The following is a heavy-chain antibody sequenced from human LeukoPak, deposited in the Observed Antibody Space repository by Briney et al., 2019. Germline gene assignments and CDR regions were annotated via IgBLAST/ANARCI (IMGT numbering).Heavy chain of an antibody. V-gene: IGHV4-39*07. J-gene: IGHJ6*03. CDR1: GGSISSSSYY. Sequence: PSETLSLTCTVSGGSISSSSYYWGWIRQPPGKGLEWIGSFYQSGSTYYNPSLKSRVTISADTSKNQFSLKLSSVTAADTAVYYCARDSQYYYYMDVWGKGTTVTVSS. CDR2: FYQSGST. CDR3: ARDSQYYYYMDV.